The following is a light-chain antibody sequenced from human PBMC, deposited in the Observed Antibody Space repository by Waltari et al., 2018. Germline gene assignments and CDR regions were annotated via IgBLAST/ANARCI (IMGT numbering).Light chain of an antibody. CDR2: GAS. CDR1: QTVRTTY. Sequence: EIVLTQSPGTLSLSPGERATLSCRASQTVRTTYLAWYQQKPAQAPTRLIYGASSRATGIPDRFSGSGSGTDFSLTISSLEPEDFAVYYCQQYDISPLTFGGGTKVEIK. V-gene: IGKV3-20*01. J-gene: IGKJ4*01. CDR3: QQYDISPLT.